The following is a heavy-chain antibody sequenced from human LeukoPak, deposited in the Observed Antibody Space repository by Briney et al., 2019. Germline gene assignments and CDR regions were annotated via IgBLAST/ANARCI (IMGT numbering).Heavy chain of an antibody. Sequence: SETLSLTCTVSGGFISSSDYYWAWIRQPPGKGLEWIGSIYYSGSPYYNPSLKRRVTTSVDTSKNQFSLKLSSVTATDTAVYYCARVGSDYDSSAYTDAFDIWGRGTMVTVSS. D-gene: IGHD3-22*01. CDR3: ARVGSDYDSSAYTDAFDI. V-gene: IGHV4-39*07. CDR2: IYYSGSP. J-gene: IGHJ3*02. CDR1: GGFISSSDYY.